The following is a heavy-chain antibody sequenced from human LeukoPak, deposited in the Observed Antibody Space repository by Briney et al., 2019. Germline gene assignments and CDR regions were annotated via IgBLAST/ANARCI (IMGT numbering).Heavy chain of an antibody. CDR1: GGSISSSSYY. CDR3: ARQWYAVRYFDWCADY. V-gene: IGHV4-39*01. CDR2: IYYSGST. Sequence: SETLSLTCTVSGGSISSSSYYWGWIRQPPGKGLEWIGSIYYSGSTYYNPSLKSRVTISVDTSKNQFSLKLSSVTAADTAVYYCARQWYAVRYFDWCADYWGQGTLVTVSS. D-gene: IGHD3-9*01. J-gene: IGHJ4*02.